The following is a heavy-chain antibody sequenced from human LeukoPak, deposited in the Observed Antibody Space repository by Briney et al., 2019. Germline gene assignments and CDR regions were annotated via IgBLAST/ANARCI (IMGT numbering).Heavy chain of an antibody. Sequence: SETLSLTCTVSGGSISKYYCSWIRQPPGKGLEWIAYIYYTGSTYYNPSLKSRVTMSVDTSKNQFSLSLSSVTAADTAVYYCARHISGGATLDWGQGTLATVSS. D-gene: IGHD2-15*01. V-gene: IGHV4-59*08. CDR1: GGSISKYY. CDR3: ARHISGGATLD. J-gene: IGHJ4*02. CDR2: IYYTGST.